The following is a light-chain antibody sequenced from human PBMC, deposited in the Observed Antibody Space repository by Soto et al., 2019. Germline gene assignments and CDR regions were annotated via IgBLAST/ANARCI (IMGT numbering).Light chain of an antibody. CDR2: EVN. Sequence: QSALTQPASVSGSPGQSITISCTGTSSDVGGYKYVSWYQQHPGKAPKLMIYEVNNRPSGVSNRFSGSKSGNTASLTISGLQAEDEADYYCSSYTSRTTFVVFGGGTQLTVL. V-gene: IGLV2-14*01. CDR1: SSDVGGYKY. J-gene: IGLJ2*01. CDR3: SSYTSRTTFVV.